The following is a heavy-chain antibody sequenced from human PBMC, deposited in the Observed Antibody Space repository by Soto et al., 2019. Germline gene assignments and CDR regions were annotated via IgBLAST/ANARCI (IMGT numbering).Heavy chain of an antibody. CDR3: ARDTVLTGMFDF. CDR2: VYYTGTT. CDR1: GGSIVSYH. V-gene: IGHV4-59*01. J-gene: IGHJ4*02. Sequence: SETLSLTCTVSGGSIVSYHWSGVRQPPGKGLEWIASVYYTGTTNYNPSLGSRVTISIDAPGNRFSMEITSVTAADTAIYYCARDTVLTGMFDFWGQGTLVTVSS. D-gene: IGHD4-17*01.